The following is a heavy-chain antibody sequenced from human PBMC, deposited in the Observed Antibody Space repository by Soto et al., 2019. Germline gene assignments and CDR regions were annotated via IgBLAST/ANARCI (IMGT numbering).Heavy chain of an antibody. Sequence: GGSLRLSCADSGFTFSDYYMSWIRQAPGKGLEWVSYISSSGSTIYYADSVKGRFTISRDNAKNSLYLQMNSHRAEDTAVYYCVRDDFDTRCNYDGWLYWGQGVLVTVSA. J-gene: IGHJ4*02. CDR2: ISSSGSTI. V-gene: IGHV3-11*01. CDR1: GFTFSDYY. D-gene: IGHD3-22*01. CDR3: VRDDFDTRCNYDGWLY.